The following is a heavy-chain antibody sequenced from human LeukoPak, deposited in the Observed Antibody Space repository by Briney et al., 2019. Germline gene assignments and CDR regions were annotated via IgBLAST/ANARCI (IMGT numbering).Heavy chain of an antibody. V-gene: IGHV1-69*13. CDR1: GGTFSSYA. J-gene: IGHJ6*02. CDR3: ARETVGATIYYGMDV. Sequence: SVKVSCKASGGTFSSYAISWVRQAPGQGLEWMGGVIPIFGTANYAQKFQGRVTITADESTSTAYMELSSLRSEDTAVYYCARETVGATIYYGMDVWGQGTTVTVSS. D-gene: IGHD1-26*01. CDR2: VIPIFGTA.